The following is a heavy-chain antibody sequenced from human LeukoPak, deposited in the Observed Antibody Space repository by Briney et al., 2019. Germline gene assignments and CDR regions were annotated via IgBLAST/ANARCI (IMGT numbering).Heavy chain of an antibody. Sequence: GGSLRLSCAASGFTFSGSAMHWVRQASGKGLEWVGRIRSKANSYATAYAASVKGRFTISRDDSKNTAYLQMNSLKTGDTAVYYCTRVDTAMPNPYYFDYWGQGTLVTVSS. CDR1: GFTFSGSA. CDR3: TRVDTAMPNPYYFDY. V-gene: IGHV3-73*01. D-gene: IGHD5-18*01. J-gene: IGHJ4*02. CDR2: IRSKANSYAT.